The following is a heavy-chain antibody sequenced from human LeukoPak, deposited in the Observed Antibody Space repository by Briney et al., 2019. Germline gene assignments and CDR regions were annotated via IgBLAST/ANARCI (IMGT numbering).Heavy chain of an antibody. CDR1: GGSISSGTYY. J-gene: IGHJ3*02. CDR2: IYHSGST. V-gene: IGHV4-4*02. D-gene: IGHD4-23*01. CDR3: ARALDYPTLGRRGAFDI. Sequence: SETLSLTCTVSGGSISSGTYYWSWVRQPPGKGLEWIGEIYHSGSTNYNPSLKSRVTISVDKSKNQFSLKLSSVTAADTAVYYCARALDYPTLGRRGAFDIWGQGTMVTVSS.